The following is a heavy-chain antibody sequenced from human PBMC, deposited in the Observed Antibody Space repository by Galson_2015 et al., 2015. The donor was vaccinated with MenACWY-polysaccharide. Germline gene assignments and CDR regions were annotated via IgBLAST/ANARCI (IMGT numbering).Heavy chain of an antibody. CDR1: GFTFSSYG. CDR3: AREGGGYAPNWFDP. CDR2: ISYDGSNK. D-gene: IGHD5-12*01. J-gene: IGHJ5*02. Sequence: SLRLSCAASGFTFSSYGMHWVRQAPGKGLEWVAVISYDGSNKYYADSVKGRFTISRDNSKNTLYLQMNSLRAEDTAVYYCAREGGGYAPNWFDPWGQGTLVTVSS. V-gene: IGHV3-30*03.